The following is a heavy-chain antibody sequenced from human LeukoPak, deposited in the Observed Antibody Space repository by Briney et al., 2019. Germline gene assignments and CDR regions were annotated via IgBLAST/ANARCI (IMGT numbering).Heavy chain of an antibody. CDR3: ARLYLSGTYYLADY. J-gene: IGHJ4*02. Sequence: GESLKISCKGSGYIFTSDWIGWVRQMSGKGLEWMGIIYPSDSDTRYSPSFQGQVTISADKSISTAYLQWSSLKASDTAMYYCARLYLSGTYYLADYWGQGTLVTVSS. V-gene: IGHV5-51*01. D-gene: IGHD3-10*01. CDR1: GYIFTSDW. CDR2: IYPSDSDT.